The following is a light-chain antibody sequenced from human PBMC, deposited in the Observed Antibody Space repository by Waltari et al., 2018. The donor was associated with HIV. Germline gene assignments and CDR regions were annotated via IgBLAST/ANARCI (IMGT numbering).Light chain of an antibody. CDR2: DVS. CDR1: NSDVGRYNY. J-gene: IGLJ1*01. V-gene: IGLV2-11*01. Sequence: QSALTQPRSVSGSLGQSVTISCTGTNSDVGRYNYVSWFQQHPGKAPKLMIYDVSKRPSWVPDRVSGSKSCNTASLTISGLQAEDEADYYCCSYAGSIPFVFGSGTKLTVL. CDR3: CSYAGSIPFV.